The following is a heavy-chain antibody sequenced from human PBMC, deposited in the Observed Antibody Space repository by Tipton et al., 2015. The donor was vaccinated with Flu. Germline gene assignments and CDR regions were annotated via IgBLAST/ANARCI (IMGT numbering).Heavy chain of an antibody. CDR1: GYTFTGYY. D-gene: IGHD3-10*01. V-gene: IGHV1-2*02. CDR3: ARGIIRGRPEWFAIDY. J-gene: IGHJ4*02. Sequence: QSGAEVKKPGASVKVSCKASGYTFTGYYMHWVRQAPGQGLEWMGWINPNSDGTNYAQKFQGRVTMTRDTSISTAYMELSRLRSDDTAVYYCARGIIRGRPEWFAIDYWGQGTLVTVSS. CDR2: INPNSDGT.